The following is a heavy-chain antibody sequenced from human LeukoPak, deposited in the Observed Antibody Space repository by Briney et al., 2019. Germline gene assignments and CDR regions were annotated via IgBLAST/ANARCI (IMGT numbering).Heavy chain of an antibody. CDR1: GGSISSSSYY. CDR2: MYYSGST. V-gene: IGHV4-39*01. CDR3: ARRRPSSTSYIFDY. J-gene: IGHJ4*02. Sequence: SETLSLTCTVSGGSISSSSYYWGWIRQPPGKGLEWIGSMYYSGSTYYNPSLKSRVTISVGTSKNQFSLKLSSVTAADTAVYYCARRRPSSTSYIFDYWGRGTLVTVSS. D-gene: IGHD2-2*01.